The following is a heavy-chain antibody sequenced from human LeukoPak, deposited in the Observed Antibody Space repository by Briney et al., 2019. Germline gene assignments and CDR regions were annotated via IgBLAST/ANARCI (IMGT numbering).Heavy chain of an antibody. CDR3: AKVGRIAAARANWFDP. CDR1: GGTFSSYA. D-gene: IGHD6-6*01. CDR2: MNPNSGNT. Sequence: GASVKVSCKASGGTFSSYAINWVRQATGQGLEWMGWMNPNSGNTGYAQKFQGRVTMTRNTSISTAYMELSSLRSEDTAVYYCAKVGRIAAARANWFDPWGQGTLVTVSS. V-gene: IGHV1-8*02. J-gene: IGHJ5*02.